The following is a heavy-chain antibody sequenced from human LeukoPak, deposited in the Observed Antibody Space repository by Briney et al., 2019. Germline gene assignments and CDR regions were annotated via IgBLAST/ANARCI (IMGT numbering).Heavy chain of an antibody. CDR1: GGSISTISSSTYY. J-gene: IGHJ4*02. D-gene: IGHD6-25*01. V-gene: IGHV4-39*01. Sequence: SETLSLTCTVSGGSISTISSSTYYWGWIRQAPGKGLEWIGSLFYGENSHYNPSLKSRATLSVDTSNNQFSLKLTSVTAADAAVYFCARQLPTAAADTRGYFDYWGQRTVVTVSS. CDR3: ARQLPTAAADTRGYFDY. CDR2: LFYGENS.